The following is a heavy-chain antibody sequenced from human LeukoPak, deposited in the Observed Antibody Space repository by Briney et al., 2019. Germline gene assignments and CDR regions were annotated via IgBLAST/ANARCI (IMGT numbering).Heavy chain of an antibody. D-gene: IGHD3-10*01. CDR1: GYTFTSYG. Sequence: GASVKVSCKASGYTFTSYGISWVRQAPGQGLEWMGWISAYNGNTNYAQKLQGRVTMTTDTSTSTAYMELRSLRSDDTAVFYCARVVGWFGELLGAFDIWGQGTMVTVSS. CDR3: ARVVGWFGELLGAFDI. J-gene: IGHJ3*02. V-gene: IGHV1-18*01. CDR2: ISAYNGNT.